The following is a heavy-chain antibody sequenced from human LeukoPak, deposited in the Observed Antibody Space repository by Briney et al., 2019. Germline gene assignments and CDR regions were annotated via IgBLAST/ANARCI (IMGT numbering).Heavy chain of an antibody. CDR3: ARDIFSAIAVAGRGALRH. CDR1: GFTFSSYW. J-gene: IGHJ4*02. Sequence: PGGSLRLFCEASGFTFSSYWMNWVRQAPGKGLEWVATIQQDGSEKYYVDSVKGRFTISRDNAKNSVYLQMNSLRAVDTAIYYCARDIFSAIAVAGRGALRHWGQGTLVTVSS. V-gene: IGHV3-7*03. D-gene: IGHD6-19*01. CDR2: IQQDGSEK.